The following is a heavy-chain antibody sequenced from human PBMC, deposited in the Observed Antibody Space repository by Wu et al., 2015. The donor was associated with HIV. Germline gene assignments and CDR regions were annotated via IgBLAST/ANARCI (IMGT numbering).Heavy chain of an antibody. CDR1: GDTFSTYA. D-gene: IGHD6-19*01. V-gene: IGHV1-69*13. J-gene: IGHJ4*02. CDR3: ATPRSPGFSSAWPTYFDY. CDR2: IIPIFGQA. Sequence: QVQLVQSGAEVKKPGSSVKVSCHVSGDTFSTYAINWVRQAPGQGLEWMGRIIPIFGQANYAQKFQDRVTITADESTSTVYMELSSLRSEDTAVYYCATPRSPGFSSAWPTYFDYWGQGTLVTVSS.